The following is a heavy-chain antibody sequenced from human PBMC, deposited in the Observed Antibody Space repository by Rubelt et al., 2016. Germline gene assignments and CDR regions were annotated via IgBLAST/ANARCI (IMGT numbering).Heavy chain of an antibody. CDR3: AIRSSTELL. D-gene: IGHD6-6*01. J-gene: IGHJ4*02. CDR2: NSGNT. V-gene: IGHV1-69*01. Sequence: NSGNTGYAQKFQGRVTITADESTSTAYMELSSLRSEDTAVYYCAIRSSTELLWGQGTLVTVSS.